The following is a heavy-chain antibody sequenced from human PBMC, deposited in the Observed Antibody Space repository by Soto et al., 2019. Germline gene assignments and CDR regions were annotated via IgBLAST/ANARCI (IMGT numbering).Heavy chain of an antibody. CDR1: GGTFSSYT. J-gene: IGHJ4*02. D-gene: IGHD6-13*01. V-gene: IGHV1-69*08. CDR3: ARDSSSWSFDY. Sequence: QVQLVQSGAEVKKPGSSVKVSCKASGGTFSSYTISWVRQAPGQGLEWMGRIIPILGIANYAQKFQGRVTITADKSTSTAYMELSSLRSEDTAVHYCARDSSSWSFDYWGQGTLVTVSS. CDR2: IIPILGIA.